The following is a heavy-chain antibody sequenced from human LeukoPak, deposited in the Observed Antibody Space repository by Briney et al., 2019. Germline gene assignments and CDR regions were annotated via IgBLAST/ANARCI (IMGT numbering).Heavy chain of an antibody. D-gene: IGHD2-2*01. Sequence: SETLSLTCAVYGGSFSGYYWSWIRQPPGKGLEWIGEINHSGSTNYNPSLKSRVTISVDTSKNQFSLKLSSVTAADTAVYYCARDPVVPAARRATRSYYFDYWGQGTLVTVSS. CDR3: ARDPVVPAARRATRSYYFDY. CDR2: INHSGST. CDR1: GGSFSGYY. J-gene: IGHJ4*02. V-gene: IGHV4-34*01.